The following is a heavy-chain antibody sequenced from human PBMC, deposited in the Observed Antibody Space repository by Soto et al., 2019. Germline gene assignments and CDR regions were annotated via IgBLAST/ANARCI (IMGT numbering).Heavy chain of an antibody. CDR2: ISISGNYT. Sequence: QVQLAESGGDVVKPGGSLRLSCVVSGFTLSDYYMTWIRQAPGKGLEWVSYISISGNYTNYADSVKGRFTISRDSTNNSLYLQMNSLRAEDTAVYYCARLHQDHYYTMDVWGQGTRVTVSS. J-gene: IGHJ6*02. CDR3: ARLHQDHYYTMDV. D-gene: IGHD2-2*01. V-gene: IGHV3-11*05. CDR1: GFTLSDYY.